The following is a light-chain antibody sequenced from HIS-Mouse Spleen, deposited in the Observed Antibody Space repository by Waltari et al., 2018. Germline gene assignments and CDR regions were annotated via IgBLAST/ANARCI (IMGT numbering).Light chain of an antibody. CDR2: KDS. V-gene: IGLV3-16*01. CDR3: LSADSSGTYWV. Sequence: SYELTQPPSVSVSLGQMARIPCPGAALPKKYAYWYQQKPGQFPVLGIYKDSERPSGIPERFSGSSSGTIVTLTISGVQAEDEADYYCLSADSSGTYWVFGGGTKLTVL. CDR1: ALPKKY. J-gene: IGLJ3*02.